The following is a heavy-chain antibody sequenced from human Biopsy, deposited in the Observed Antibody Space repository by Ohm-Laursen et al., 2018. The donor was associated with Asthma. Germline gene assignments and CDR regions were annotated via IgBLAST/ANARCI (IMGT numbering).Heavy chain of an antibody. V-gene: IGHV3-53*01. CDR3: VRDGTDDAFDI. J-gene: IGHJ3*02. CDR2: IYSGGGT. D-gene: IGHD1-1*01. Sequence: SLRLSCSATGFTVSTNGMSWVRQPPGKGLEWVSVIYSGGGTYYADSVQGRVTISRDNSKNTLSLQMNSLREEDTAVYYYVRDGTDDAFDIWGQGTVVSVAS. CDR1: GFTVSTNG.